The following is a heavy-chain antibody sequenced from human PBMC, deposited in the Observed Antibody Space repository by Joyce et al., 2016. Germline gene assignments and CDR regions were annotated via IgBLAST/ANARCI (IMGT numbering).Heavy chain of an antibody. J-gene: IGHJ3*02. CDR1: GSIFSGYA. CDR2: ISDDGPNK. CDR3: ARRSGIPAGRRPGAFDM. Sequence: QEQLAESGGGVVQPGTSLRLSCTASGSIFSGYAMNWVRQAPGKGLEWVAIISDDGPNKFYADSVRGRFTISRDNYKNTLFLQMNSLTIEDAGVYYCARRSGIPAGRRPGAFDMWGQGTVVTVSS. D-gene: IGHD6-13*01. V-gene: IGHV3-30*04.